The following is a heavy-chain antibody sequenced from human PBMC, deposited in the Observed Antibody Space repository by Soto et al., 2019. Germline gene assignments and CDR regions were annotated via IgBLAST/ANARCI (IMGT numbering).Heavy chain of an antibody. CDR2: IYSGGTT. CDR3: ARGGSGSDWDYYGMDV. V-gene: IGHV3-66*01. CDR1: ALTASKNY. D-gene: IGHD3-10*01. J-gene: IGHJ6*02. Sequence: EVQLVDSGGGLVQPGGSLRLSCAGSALTASKNYMSWVRQPPGKGLEWVSVIYSGGTTYYADSVKDRFSISRDNSKSTLYLQMDNLRAGDPAVYYCARGGSGSDWDYYGMDVWGQGTTVTVSS.